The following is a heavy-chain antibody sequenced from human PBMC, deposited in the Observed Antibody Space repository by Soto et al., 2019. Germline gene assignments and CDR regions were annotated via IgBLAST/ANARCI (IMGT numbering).Heavy chain of an antibody. V-gene: IGHV1-69*13. J-gene: IGHJ6*02. CDR2: IIPIFGTA. CDR1: GGTFSSYA. Sequence: SVKVSCKASGGTFSSYAISWVRQAPGQGLEWMGGIIPIFGTANYAQKFQGRVTITADESTSTAYMELSSLRSEDTAVYYCARDLSPVASIAARRYYYGIDVWGQGPTVTASS. D-gene: IGHD6-6*01. CDR3: ARDLSPVASIAARRYYYGIDV.